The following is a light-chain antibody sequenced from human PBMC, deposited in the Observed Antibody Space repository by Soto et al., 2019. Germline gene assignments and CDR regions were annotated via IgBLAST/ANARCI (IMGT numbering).Light chain of an antibody. Sequence: DIQMTQSPTSLSASVGDRVTITCRASQGIRNYVAWAQQIPGKAPKLLIYAASTLQSGVPSRFSGSGSGTDFLLTINGLQPEDVATYSCQKYSSVPVFGPGTKVEIK. V-gene: IGKV1-27*01. CDR2: AAS. CDR1: QGIRNY. J-gene: IGKJ3*01. CDR3: QKYSSVPV.